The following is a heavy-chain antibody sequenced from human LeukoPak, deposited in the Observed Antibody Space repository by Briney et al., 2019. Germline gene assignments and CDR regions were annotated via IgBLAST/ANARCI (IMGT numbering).Heavy chain of an antibody. J-gene: IGHJ5*02. CDR3: ARGGYYDSSGYYSRAPRRNWFDP. CDR1: GGSFSGYY. Sequence: SETLSLTCAVYGGSFSGYYWSWIRQPPGKGLEWIGEINHSGSTNYNPSLKSRVTISVDTSKNQFSLKLSSVTAADTAVYYCARGGYYDSSGYYSRAPRRNWFDPWGQGTPVTVSS. D-gene: IGHD3-22*01. V-gene: IGHV4-34*01. CDR2: INHSGST.